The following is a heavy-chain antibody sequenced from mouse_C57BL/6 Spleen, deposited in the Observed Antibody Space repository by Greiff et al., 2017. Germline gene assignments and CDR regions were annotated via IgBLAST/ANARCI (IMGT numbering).Heavy chain of an antibody. V-gene: IGHV1-84*01. J-gene: IGHJ1*01. Sequence: QVQLQQSGPELVKPGASVKISCKASGYTFTDYYINWVKQRPGQGLEWIGWIFPGSGNTKYNEKFKGKATLTVDTSSSTAYMQLSSLTSSGSAVYFGARDCYYGVSYLSYGYFGGWGAGTTDTV. D-gene: IGHD1-1*02. CDR1: GYTFTDYY. CDR3: ARDCYYGVSYLSYGYFGG. CDR2: IFPGSGNT.